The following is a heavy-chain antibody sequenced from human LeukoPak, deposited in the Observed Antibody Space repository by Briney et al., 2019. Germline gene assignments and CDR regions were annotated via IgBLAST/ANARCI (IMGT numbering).Heavy chain of an antibody. J-gene: IGHJ4*02. CDR3: AREGRFGELYD. CDR1: GFTFKNYA. CDR2: ITWNGDIS. V-gene: IGHV3-43D*03. D-gene: IGHD3-10*01. Sequence: GGSLRLSCAASGFTFKNYAMHWVRQAPGKGLEWVSLITWNGDISYYADSVKSRFTISRDNAKNTPYLQINSLRAGDTAVYYCAREGRFGELYDWGQGTLVTVSS.